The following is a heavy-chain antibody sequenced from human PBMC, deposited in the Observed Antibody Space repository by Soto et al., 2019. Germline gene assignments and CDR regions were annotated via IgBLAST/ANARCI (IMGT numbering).Heavy chain of an antibody. D-gene: IGHD5-18*01. CDR1: GFTFSSYS. J-gene: IGHJ4*02. Sequence: PGGSLRLSCAASGFTFSSYSMNWVRQAPGKGLEWVSSISSSSSYIYYADSVKGRFTISRDXAKNSLYLQMNSLRAEDTAVYYCARDLSPTAMVFDYWGQGTLVTVS. CDR3: ARDLSPTAMVFDY. V-gene: IGHV3-21*01. CDR2: ISSSSSYI.